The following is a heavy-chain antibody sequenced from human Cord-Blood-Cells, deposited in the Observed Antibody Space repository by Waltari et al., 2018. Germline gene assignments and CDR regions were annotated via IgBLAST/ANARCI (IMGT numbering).Heavy chain of an antibody. CDR2: IYYSGST. Sequence: QLKLQESGPGLVKPSETLSLTCTVSGGSIGSSNYYWGWLRQPPGKGLEWIGSIYYSGSTYYNPSLKSRVTISVDTSKNQFSLKLSSVTAADTAVYYCARLDFWSGYYDYWGQGTLVTVSS. D-gene: IGHD3-3*01. CDR3: ARLDFWSGYYDY. CDR1: GGSIGSSNYY. V-gene: IGHV4-39*01. J-gene: IGHJ4*02.